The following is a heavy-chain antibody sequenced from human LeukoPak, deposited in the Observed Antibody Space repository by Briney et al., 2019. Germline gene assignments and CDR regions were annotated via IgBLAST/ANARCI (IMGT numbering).Heavy chain of an antibody. J-gene: IGHJ3*02. V-gene: IGHV1-18*01. CDR2: ISGYNGNT. CDR3: ARGGADGYNTDAFDI. Sequence: ASVMVSCKTSGYTFSNHGISWVRQAPGQGLEWMGWISGYNGNTNYVKKFRGRVTMTTDTSTSTAYMELRSLSSEDTAVYYCARGGADGYNTDAFDIWGQGTMVTVST. CDR1: GYTFSNHG. D-gene: IGHD5-24*01.